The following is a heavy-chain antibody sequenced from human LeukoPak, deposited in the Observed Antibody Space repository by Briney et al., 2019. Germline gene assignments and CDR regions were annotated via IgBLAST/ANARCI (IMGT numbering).Heavy chain of an antibody. Sequence: ASVKVSCKASGGTFSSYAISWVRQAPGQGLEWMGGIVPISGTANYAQKFQGRVTITTDESTSTAYMELSSLRSEDTAVYYCARGGYSNHFDYWGQGTLVTVSS. V-gene: IGHV1-69*05. J-gene: IGHJ4*02. CDR3: ARGGYSNHFDY. CDR1: GGTFSSYA. CDR2: IVPISGTA. D-gene: IGHD4-11*01.